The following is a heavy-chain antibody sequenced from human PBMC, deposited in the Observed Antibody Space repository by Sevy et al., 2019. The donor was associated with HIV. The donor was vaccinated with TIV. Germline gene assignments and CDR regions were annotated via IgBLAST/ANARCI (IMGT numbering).Heavy chain of an antibody. CDR1: GGSISSSSYY. J-gene: IGHJ4*02. D-gene: IGHD3-10*01. CDR2: IYYSGST. Sequence: SETLSLTCTVSGGSISSSSYYWGWIRQPPGKGLEGIGSIYYSGSTYYNPSLKSRVTISVETSKNQFSLKLSSVTAADTAVYYCARHRLWRGSGSYTPFDYWGQGTLVTVSS. CDR3: ARHRLWRGSGSYTPFDY. V-gene: IGHV4-39*01.